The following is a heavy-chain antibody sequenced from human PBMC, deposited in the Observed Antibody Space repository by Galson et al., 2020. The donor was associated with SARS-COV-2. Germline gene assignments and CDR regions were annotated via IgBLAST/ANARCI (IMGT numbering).Heavy chain of an antibody. CDR2: IIPIFGTA. V-gene: IGHV1-69*13. CDR1: GGTFSSYA. Sequence: SVKVSCQASGGTFSSYAISCVRQAPGQGLEWMGGIIPIFGTANYAQKFQGSVTITADESTSTAYMELSSLRSEDTAVYYCASPSFGDLAIWSGYYPPVLDVWGKGTTVTVSS. D-gene: IGHD3-3*01. J-gene: IGHJ6*04. CDR3: ASPSFGDLAIWSGYYPPVLDV.